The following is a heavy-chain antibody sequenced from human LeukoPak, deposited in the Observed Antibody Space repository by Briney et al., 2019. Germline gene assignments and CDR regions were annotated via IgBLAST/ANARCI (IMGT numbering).Heavy chain of an antibody. CDR1: GFTFSSYG. CDR2: ISYDGSNK. J-gene: IGHJ4*02. D-gene: IGHD3-9*01. CDR3: ARVIRYFDWSPTYFDY. V-gene: IGHV3-30*03. Sequence: PGGSLRLSCAASGFTFSSYGMHWVRQAPGKGLEWVAGISYDGSNKYYADSVKGRFTISRDNAKNSLYLQMNSLRAEDTALYYCARVIRYFDWSPTYFDYWGQGTPVTVSS.